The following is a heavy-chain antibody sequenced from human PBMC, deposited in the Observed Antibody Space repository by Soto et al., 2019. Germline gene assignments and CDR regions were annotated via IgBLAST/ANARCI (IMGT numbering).Heavy chain of an antibody. CDR2: IRQDGSEI. V-gene: IGHV3-7*04. CDR3: AREVVVSRGASYFGY. J-gene: IGHJ4*02. CDR1: GFPFSSNW. Sequence: PGGSLSLSCVGSGFPFSSNWMTWVRQAPGKGLEWVANIRQDGSEINYVDSVKGRFTISRDNTKNSLYLQMNSLRAEDTAIYYCAREVVVSRGASYFGYWGPGTLVTV. D-gene: IGHD2-2*01.